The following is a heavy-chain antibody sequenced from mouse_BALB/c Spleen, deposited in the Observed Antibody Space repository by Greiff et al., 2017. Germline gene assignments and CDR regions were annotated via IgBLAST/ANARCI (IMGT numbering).Heavy chain of an antibody. J-gene: IGHJ4*01. CDR1: GFTFSSYT. CDR2: ISNGGGST. V-gene: IGHV5-12-2*01. Sequence: EVKLVESGGGLVQPGGSLKLSCAASGFTFSSYTMSWVRQTPEKRLEWVAYISNGGGSTYYPDTVKGRFTISRDNAKNTLYLQMSSLKSEDTAMYYCARQGDGYFMDYWGQGTSVTVSS. D-gene: IGHD2-3*01. CDR3: ARQGDGYFMDY.